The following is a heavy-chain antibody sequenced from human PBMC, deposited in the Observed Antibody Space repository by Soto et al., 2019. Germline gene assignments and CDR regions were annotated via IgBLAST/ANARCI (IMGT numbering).Heavy chain of an antibody. J-gene: IGHJ5*02. CDR2: IIPIFGTA. CDR1: GGTFSSYA. Sequence: SVKVSCKASGGTFSSYAISWVRQAPGQGLEWMGGIIPIFGTANYAQKFQGRVTITADESTSTAYMELSSLRSEDTAVYYCARDPSIKNWFDPWGQGTLVTVSS. V-gene: IGHV1-69*13. CDR3: ARDPSIKNWFDP.